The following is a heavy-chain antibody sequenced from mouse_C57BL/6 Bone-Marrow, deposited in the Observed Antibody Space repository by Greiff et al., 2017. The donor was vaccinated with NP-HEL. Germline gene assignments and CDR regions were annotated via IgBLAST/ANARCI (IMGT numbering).Heavy chain of an antibody. V-gene: IGHV1-64*01. CDR3: AREGFPLAFAY. CDR1: GYTFTSYW. Sequence: QVQLQQPGAELVKPGASVKLSCKASGYTFTSYWMHWVKQRPGQGLEWIGVINPNSGSTNYNEKFNSKATLTVDKSSSTAYMQLSSLTSEDSAVYYCAREGFPLAFAYWGQGTLVTVSA. CDR2: INPNSGST. J-gene: IGHJ3*01.